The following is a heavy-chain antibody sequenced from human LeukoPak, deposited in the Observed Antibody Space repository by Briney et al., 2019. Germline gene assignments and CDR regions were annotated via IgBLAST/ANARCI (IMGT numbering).Heavy chain of an antibody. D-gene: IGHD5-18*01. CDR2: IYSGDST. V-gene: IGHV3-66*01. J-gene: IGHJ4*02. CDR3: ARGQNTAMVQFDY. Sequence: GGSLRLSCAASGVTVSSNYMSWVRQAPGKGLEWVSVIYSGDSTYYADSVKGRFTISRDNSKNTLYLQMNSLRAEDTAVYYCARGQNTAMVQFDYWGQGTLVTVSS. CDR1: GVTVSSNY.